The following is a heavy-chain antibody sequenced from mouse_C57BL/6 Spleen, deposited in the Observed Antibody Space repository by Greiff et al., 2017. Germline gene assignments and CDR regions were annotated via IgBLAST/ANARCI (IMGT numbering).Heavy chain of an antibody. J-gene: IGHJ4*01. CDR1: GYTFTSYW. D-gene: IGHD1-1*01. V-gene: IGHV1-64*01. CDR2: IHPNIGST. CDR3: ARIDYGSYYYAMDY. Sequence: VQLQQPGAELVKPGASVKLSCKASGYTFTSYWMHWVKQRPGQGLEWIGMIHPNIGSTNYNEKFKSKATLTVDKSSSTAYMQLSSLTSEVSTVYYCARIDYGSYYYAMDYWGQGTSVTVSS.